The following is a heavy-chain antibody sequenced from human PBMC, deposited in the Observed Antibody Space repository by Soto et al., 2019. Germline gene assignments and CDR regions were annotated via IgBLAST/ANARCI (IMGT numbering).Heavy chain of an antibody. CDR2: VHYSWGS. CDR3: ARVTSSWGLVSYFDY. V-gene: IGHV4-59*01. D-gene: IGHD6-13*01. J-gene: IGHJ4*02. Sequence: SETLSLICTVSGGSISSYHWSWIRQTPGKGLEWIGYVHYSWGSNYNPSLKSRVAISLDTSKNQFSLKLSSVTAADTAVYYCARVTSSWGLVSYFDYWGQGTLVTVSS. CDR1: GGSISSYH.